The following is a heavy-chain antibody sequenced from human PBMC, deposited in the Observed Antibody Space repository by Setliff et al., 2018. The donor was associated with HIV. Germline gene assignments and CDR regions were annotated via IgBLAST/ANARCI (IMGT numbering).Heavy chain of an antibody. CDR3: AKVDNGHCTSASCRDFDY. J-gene: IGHJ4*02. Sequence: GGSLRLSCAASGFTFTDYYMSWIRQAPGKGLEWVSYISISGETIYYSDSVKGRFTISRDNSKNTLYLQMNSLTAEDTAVYYCAKVDNGHCTSASCRDFDYWGQGTLVTVSS. CDR2: ISISGETI. D-gene: IGHD2-2*03. V-gene: IGHV3-11*01. CDR1: GFTFTDYY.